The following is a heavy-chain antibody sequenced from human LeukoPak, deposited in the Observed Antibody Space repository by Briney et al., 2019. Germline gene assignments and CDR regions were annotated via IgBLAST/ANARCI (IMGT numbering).Heavy chain of an antibody. D-gene: IGHD6-13*01. V-gene: IGHV4-59*08. J-gene: IGHJ6*02. CDR2: IYYSGGT. CDR3: ARLGAAAGSGLYFYYGMDV. Sequence: SETLSLTCTVSGGSISSYYWSWIRQPPGKGLEWLGYIYYSGGTNYNPSLKSRVTISVDTSKNQFSLNLISVTAADTAVYFCARLGAAAGSGLYFYYGMDVGGPGTTITVSS. CDR1: GGSISSYY.